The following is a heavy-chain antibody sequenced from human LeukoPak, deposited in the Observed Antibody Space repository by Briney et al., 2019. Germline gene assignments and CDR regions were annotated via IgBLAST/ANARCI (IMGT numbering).Heavy chain of an antibody. D-gene: IGHD3-9*01. V-gene: IGHV4-4*07. CDR3: ARDLRDYDILTGYGYYFDY. CDR1: GGSISSYY. CDR2: IYTSGST. J-gene: IGHJ4*02. Sequence: SETLSLTCTVSGGSISSYYWSWIRQPAGKGLEWIGRIYTSGSTNYNPSLKSRVTMSVDTSKNQFSLKLSSVTGADTAVYYCARDLRDYDILTGYGYYFDYWGQGTLVTVSS.